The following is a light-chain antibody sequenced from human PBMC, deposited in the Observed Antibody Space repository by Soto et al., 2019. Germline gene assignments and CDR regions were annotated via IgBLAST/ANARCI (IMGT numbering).Light chain of an antibody. CDR3: QKYSSVPV. CDR2: AAS. V-gene: IGKV1-27*01. Sequence: DIQMTQSPTSLSASVGDRVTITCRASQGIRNYVAWYQQIPGNAPKLLIYAASTLQSGVPSRFSGRGSGTDFTLTITGLQPEDVATYSCQKYSSVPVFGPGTKVEIK. CDR1: QGIRNY. J-gene: IGKJ3*01.